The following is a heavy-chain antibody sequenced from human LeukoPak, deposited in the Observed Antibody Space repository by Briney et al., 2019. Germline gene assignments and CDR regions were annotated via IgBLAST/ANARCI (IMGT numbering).Heavy chain of an antibody. CDR2: INHCGST. D-gene: IGHD3-10*01. CDR3: ARGRTRYGSGSWGYYYYGMDV. J-gene: IGHJ6*04. V-gene: IGHV4-34*01. Sequence: PSETLSLTCAVYGGSFSGYYWSWIRQPPGKGLEWIGEINHCGSTNYNPSLKSRVTISVDTSKNQFSLKLSSVTAADTAVYYCARGRTRYGSGSWGYYYYGMDVWGKGTTVTVSS. CDR1: GGSFSGYY.